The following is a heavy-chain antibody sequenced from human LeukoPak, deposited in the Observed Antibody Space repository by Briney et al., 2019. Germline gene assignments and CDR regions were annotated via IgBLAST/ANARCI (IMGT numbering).Heavy chain of an antibody. CDR2: INWNGGST. V-gene: IGHV3-20*04. D-gene: IGHD1-26*01. Sequence: TGGSLRLSCAASGFTFSSYWMSWVRQAPGKGLEWVSGINWNGGSTGYADSVKGRFTISRDNAKNSLYLQMNSLRAEDTALYYCASGGIYYGAAFDFWGQGTLVTVSS. CDR1: GFTFSSYW. J-gene: IGHJ4*02. CDR3: ASGGIYYGAAFDF.